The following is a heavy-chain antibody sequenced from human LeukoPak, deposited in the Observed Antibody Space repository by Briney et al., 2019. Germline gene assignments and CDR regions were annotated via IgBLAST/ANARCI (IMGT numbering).Heavy chain of an antibody. CDR1: GFTFSSYA. CDR2: ISGSGGST. CDR3: AKDELANYYFDY. D-gene: IGHD6-13*01. Sequence: GGSLRLSCAASGFTFSSYAISWVRQAPGKGLEWVSAISGSGGSTYYADSVKGRFTISRDNSKNTLYLQMNSLRAEDTAVYYCAKDELANYYFDYWGQGTLVTVSS. V-gene: IGHV3-23*01. J-gene: IGHJ4*02.